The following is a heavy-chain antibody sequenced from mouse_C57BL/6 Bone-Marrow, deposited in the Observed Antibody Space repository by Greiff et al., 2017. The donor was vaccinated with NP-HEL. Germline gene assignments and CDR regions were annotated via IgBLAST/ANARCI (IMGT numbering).Heavy chain of an antibody. CDR2: IWTGGGT. J-gene: IGHJ3*01. Sequence: QVHVKQSGPGLVAPSPSLSITCTVSGFSLTSYAISWVRQPPGKGLEWLGVIWTGGGTNYYSALKSRLSIIKDNSKSQVFLKMNSLQTEDTARYYCARNFYSNYGWFAYWGQGTLVTVSA. V-gene: IGHV2-9-1*01. CDR3: ARNFYSNYGWFAY. D-gene: IGHD2-5*01. CDR1: GFSLTSYA.